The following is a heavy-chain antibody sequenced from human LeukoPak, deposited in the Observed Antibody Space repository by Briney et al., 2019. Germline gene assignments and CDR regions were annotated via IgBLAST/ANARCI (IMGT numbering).Heavy chain of an antibody. CDR2: ISSSGNTI. V-gene: IGHV3-48*03. D-gene: IGHD5-18*01. J-gene: IGHJ4*02. Sequence: GGSLRLSCAASGFTFSSYEMNWVRQAPGKGLEWVSYISSSGNTIYYADSVKGRFTISRDNAKNSLFLQMNSLRAEDTALYYCARDRGYSYGYTHWGQGALVTVSS. CDR3: ARDRGYSYGYTH. CDR1: GFTFSSYE.